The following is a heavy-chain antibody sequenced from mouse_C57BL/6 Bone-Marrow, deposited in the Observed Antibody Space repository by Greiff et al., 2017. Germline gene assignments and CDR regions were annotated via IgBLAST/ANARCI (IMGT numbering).Heavy chain of an antibody. CDR1: GYTFTSYW. CDR2: IHPNSGST. D-gene: IGHD1-1*01. CDR3: ARRGYDGSHDY. J-gene: IGHJ2*01. V-gene: IGHV1-64*01. Sequence: VQLQQPGAELVKPGASVKLSCKASGYTFTSYWMHWVKQRPGKGLEWIGMIHPNSGSTNYNEKFKSKATMNVDKSSRTAYMQLSSLTSEDSAVNYGARRGYDGSHDYWGQGTTLTVSS.